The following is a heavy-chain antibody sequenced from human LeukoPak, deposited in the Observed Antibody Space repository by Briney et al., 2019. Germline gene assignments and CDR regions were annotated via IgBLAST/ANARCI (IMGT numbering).Heavy chain of an antibody. Sequence: LSLTCTVSGGSISSGGYYWSWIRQPPGKGLEWIGYIYHSGSTYYNPSLKSRVTISVDRSKNQFSLKLSSVTAADTAVYYCARDSAMGATKGQWFDHWGQGTLVTVSS. CDR3: ARDSAMGATKGQWFDH. V-gene: IGHV4-30-2*01. CDR2: IYHSGST. D-gene: IGHD1-26*01. CDR1: GGSISSGGYY. J-gene: IGHJ5*02.